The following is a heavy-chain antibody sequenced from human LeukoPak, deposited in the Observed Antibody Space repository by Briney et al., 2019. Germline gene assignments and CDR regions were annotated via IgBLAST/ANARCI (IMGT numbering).Heavy chain of an antibody. Sequence: PGGSLRLSCATSGFTFTDYSMNWVRQAPGKGLEWVSSISTTGSYKYYADSVKGRFTISRDNARDSLYLQMNSLRAEDSAVYYCARDPSEVGVYFDYWGQGTLVTVSS. D-gene: IGHD1-26*01. CDR3: ARDPSEVGVYFDY. V-gene: IGHV3-21*01. CDR1: GFTFTDYS. J-gene: IGHJ4*02. CDR2: ISTTGSYK.